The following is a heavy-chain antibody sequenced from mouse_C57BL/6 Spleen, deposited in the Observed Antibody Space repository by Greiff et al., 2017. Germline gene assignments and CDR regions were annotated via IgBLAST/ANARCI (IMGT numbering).Heavy chain of an antibody. CDR1: GYTFTSYW. D-gene: IGHD1-1*01. V-gene: IGHV1-64*01. J-gene: IGHJ1*03. CDR3: ARSTVVANWYFDV. CDR2: IHPNSGST. Sequence: QVQLQQPGAELVKPGASVKLSCKASGYTFTSYWMHWVKQKPGQGLEWIGMIHPNSGSTNYNEKFKSKATLTVDKSSSTAYMPLSSLTSEDSAVYYCARSTVVANWYFDVWGTGTTVTVSS.